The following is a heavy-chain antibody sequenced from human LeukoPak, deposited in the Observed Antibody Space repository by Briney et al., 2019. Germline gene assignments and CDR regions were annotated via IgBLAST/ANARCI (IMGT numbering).Heavy chain of an antibody. CDR3: ARTKPQQFDILS. V-gene: IGHV3-7*03. CDR1: GFNFRKHW. J-gene: IGHJ4*02. CDR2: IQEDGNEM. Sequence: GGSLRLSCAATGFNFRKHWMSWVRQSIGKGLECVAKIQEDGNEMHYVDSVKGRFTISRDNARNSLYLQMNNLRAEDTAVYYCARTKPQQFDILSWGQGTLVTVSS. D-gene: IGHD3-9*01.